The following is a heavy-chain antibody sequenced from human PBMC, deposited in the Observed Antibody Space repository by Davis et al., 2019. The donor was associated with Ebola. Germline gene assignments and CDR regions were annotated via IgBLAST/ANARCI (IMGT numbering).Heavy chain of an antibody. CDR2: VNWKSGII. V-gene: IGHV3-9*01. CDR3: AKDIAYSGAGGFDR. Sequence: PGGSLRLSCAASGFAFDDFAMHWVRQAPGKGLEWASGVNWKSGIIGYADSVKGRFTISRDNAKKILYLQMSSLRSEDTAFYYCAKDIAYSGAGGFDRWGQGTLVSVSS. J-gene: IGHJ4*02. D-gene: IGHD5-12*01. CDR1: GFAFDDFA.